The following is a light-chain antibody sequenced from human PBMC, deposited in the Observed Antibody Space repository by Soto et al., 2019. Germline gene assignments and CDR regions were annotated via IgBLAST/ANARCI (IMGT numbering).Light chain of an antibody. CDR3: CAYVGARSYV. J-gene: IGLJ1*01. CDR1: NNL. V-gene: IGLV2-23*01. CDR2: EGT. Sequence: QSALTQPASVSGSPGQSITISCTGTNNLVSWYQQHPGKAPKVVLYEGTKRPSGVSNRFSGSNSGSTASLTISGLQAEDEAHCFCCAYVGARSYVFGPGTKVTVL.